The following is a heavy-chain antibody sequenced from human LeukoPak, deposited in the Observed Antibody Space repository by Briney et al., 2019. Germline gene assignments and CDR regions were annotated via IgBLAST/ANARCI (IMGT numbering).Heavy chain of an antibody. CDR3: ARHKGGVIVVAIPPYFDY. J-gene: IGHJ4*02. CDR2: IYYSGST. CDR1: GGSISSSSYY. Sequence: PSETLSLTCTVSGGSISSSSYYWGWIRQPPGKGLEWIGSIYYSGSTYYNPSLKSRVTISVDTSKNQFSLKLSSVTAADTAVCYCARHKGGVIVVAIPPYFDYWGQGTLVTVSS. V-gene: IGHV4-39*01. D-gene: IGHD3-22*01.